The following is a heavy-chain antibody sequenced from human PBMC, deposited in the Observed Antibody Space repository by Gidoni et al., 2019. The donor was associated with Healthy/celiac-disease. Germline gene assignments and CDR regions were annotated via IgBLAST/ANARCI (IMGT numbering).Heavy chain of an antibody. CDR2: IRSKANSYAT. V-gene: IGHV3-73*02. Sequence: EVQLVESGGGLVQPGGARQLPGAASGFTFSVSAMHWVRPASGKGLEWVGRIRSKANSYATAYAASVKGRFTISRDDSKNTAYLQMNSLKTEDTAVYYCTSPSNYLGYRDIDYWGQGTLVTVSS. CDR3: TSPSNYLGYRDIDY. J-gene: IGHJ4*02. D-gene: IGHD4-4*01. CDR1: GFTFSVSA.